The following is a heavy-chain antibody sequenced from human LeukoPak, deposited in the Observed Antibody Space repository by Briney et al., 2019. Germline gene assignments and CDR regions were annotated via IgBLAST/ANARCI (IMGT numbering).Heavy chain of an antibody. D-gene: IGHD1-26*01. CDR2: IRYDGGDK. V-gene: IGHV3-30*02. J-gene: IGHJ4*02. CDR3: TKDWSRGSFNRAFDY. CDR1: GLSFSTCG. Sequence: GGSLRLSCAASGLSFSTCGMHWVRQAPGKGLEWVAFIRYDGGDKYYADSVKDRFTISRDNSKNTLYLQVNSLRAEDTAVYYCTKDWSRGSFNRAFDYWGQGTLVTVSS.